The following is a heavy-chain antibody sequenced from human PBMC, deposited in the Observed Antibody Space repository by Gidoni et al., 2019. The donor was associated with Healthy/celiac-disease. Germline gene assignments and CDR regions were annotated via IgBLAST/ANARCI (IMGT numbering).Heavy chain of an antibody. CDR1: GFTFSTYA. CDR3: ARDRGANGDYGGYFQH. CDR2: ISYDGSNK. D-gene: IGHD4-17*01. Sequence: QAQLVESGRGVVQPGRSLRLPCAASGFTFSTYAMHWVRQAPGKGLEWVAVISYDGSNKYYADSVKGRFTISRDNSKNTLYLQMNSLRTEDTAVYYCARDRGANGDYGGYFQHWGQGTLVTVSS. J-gene: IGHJ1*01. V-gene: IGHV3-30-3*01.